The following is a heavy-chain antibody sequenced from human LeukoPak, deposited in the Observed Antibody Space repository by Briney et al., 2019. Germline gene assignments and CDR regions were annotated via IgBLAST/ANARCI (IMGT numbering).Heavy chain of an antibody. V-gene: IGHV3-23*01. CDR2: ISGSGGST. Sequence: GGSLRLSCAASGFTFSSYAMSWVRQAPGKGLEWVSAISGSGGSTYYADSVKGRFTISRDNPKNTLYLQMNSLRAEDTAVYYCAKGGVYSGSYWGPDYWGQGTLVTVSS. CDR1: GFTFSSYA. D-gene: IGHD1-26*01. J-gene: IGHJ4*02. CDR3: AKGGVYSGSYWGPDY.